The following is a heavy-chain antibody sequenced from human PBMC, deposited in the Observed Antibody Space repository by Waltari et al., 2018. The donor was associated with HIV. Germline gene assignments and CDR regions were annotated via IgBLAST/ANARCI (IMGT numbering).Heavy chain of an antibody. Sequence: DVEVVESGGGLVQPGGSLGLSCSVSGFTFSSSWLSWVRQAPGKGLAWGASIKQGGSETYYVDSVEGRFTISRDNGRNLMYLQMNRMRAEDTAMYYCAREGGRDCSGGSCYIDYWGQGTLVPVSS. D-gene: IGHD2-15*01. V-gene: IGHV3-7*01. CDR1: GFTFSSSW. CDR2: IKQGGSET. J-gene: IGHJ4*02. CDR3: AREGGRDCSGGSCYIDY.